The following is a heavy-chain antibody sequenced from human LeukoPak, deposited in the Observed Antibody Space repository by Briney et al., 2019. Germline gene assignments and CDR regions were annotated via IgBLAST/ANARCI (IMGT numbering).Heavy chain of an antibody. D-gene: IGHD4-17*01. V-gene: IGHV4-4*07. Sequence: PSETLSLTCTVSGGSISSYYWSWIRQPAGKGLEWIGRIYTSGSTNYNPSLKSRVTMSVDTSKNQFSLKLSSVTAADTAVYYCARHTVTTDYYYYYGMDVWGQGTTVTVSS. J-gene: IGHJ6*02. CDR3: ARHTVTTDYYYYYGMDV. CDR1: GGSISSYY. CDR2: IYTSGST.